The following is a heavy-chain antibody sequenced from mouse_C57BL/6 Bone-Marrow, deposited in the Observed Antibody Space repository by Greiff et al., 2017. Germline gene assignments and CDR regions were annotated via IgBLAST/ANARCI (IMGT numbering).Heavy chain of an antibody. D-gene: IGHD2-12*01. V-gene: IGHV8-8*01. J-gene: IGHJ4*01. Sequence: QVTLKESGPGMLQPSQSLSLTCSFSGFSLSTFGMGVGWIRQPSGKGLEWLAHIWWDDDTYYNPALKSRLTISNDTSKSQVFLKITNVDTADTATYYCARIGERRYAMDYWGQGTSVTVSS. CDR1: GFSLSTFGMG. CDR3: ARIGERRYAMDY. CDR2: IWWDDDT.